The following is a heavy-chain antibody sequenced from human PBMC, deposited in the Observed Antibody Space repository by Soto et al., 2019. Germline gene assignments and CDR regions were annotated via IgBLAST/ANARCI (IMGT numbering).Heavy chain of an antibody. D-gene: IGHD5-12*01. CDR1: GDIFSGYS. J-gene: IGHJ4*02. V-gene: IGHV1-69*14. Sequence: QVQLVQSGAEVKKPGSSVKVSCKTSGDIFSGYSISWVRQAPGQGLEWMGGIIPIFGTTNYAQRFHGRVTITADKSTSTVYMELYXLKXXDXXXXXXXXXLGSGYDPGDYWGQGTLVTVSS. CDR2: IIPIFGTT. CDR3: XXXLGSGYDPGDY.